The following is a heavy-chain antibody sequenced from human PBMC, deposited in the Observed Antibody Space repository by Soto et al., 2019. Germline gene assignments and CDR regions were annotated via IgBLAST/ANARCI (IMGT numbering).Heavy chain of an antibody. D-gene: IGHD2-8*01. CDR2: IAVGSGYT. CDR3: AADATAWQQMVPSDY. Sequence: QMQLEQSGPEVKKPGTSVKVSCKASGFTFTSTAFQWVRQARGQRLEWIGWIAVGSGYTNYAQRFQDRVTLTRDMSTATTYMELSRLTSEDTAIYYCAADATAWQQMVPSDYWGHGTLVTVSS. V-gene: IGHV1-58*01. CDR1: GFTFTSTA. J-gene: IGHJ4*01.